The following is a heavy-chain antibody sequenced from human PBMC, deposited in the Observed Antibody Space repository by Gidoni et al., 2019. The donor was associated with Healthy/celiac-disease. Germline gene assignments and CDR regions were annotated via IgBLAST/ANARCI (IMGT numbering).Heavy chain of an antibody. CDR2: ISSSSSYI. J-gene: IGHJ6*02. CDR3: ARPIAAAGIYYYYGMDV. CDR1: GFTFSSYS. Sequence: EVQLVESGGGLVKPGGSLRLSCAASGFTFSSYSMNWVRQAPGKGLEGVSSISSSSSYIYYADSVKGRFTISRDNAKNSLYLQMNSLRAEDTAVYYCARPIAAAGIYYYYGMDVWGQGTTVTVSS. D-gene: IGHD6-13*01. V-gene: IGHV3-21*01.